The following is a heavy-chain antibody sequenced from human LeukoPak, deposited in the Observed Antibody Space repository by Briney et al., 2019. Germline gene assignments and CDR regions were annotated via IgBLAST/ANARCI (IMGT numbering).Heavy chain of an antibody. Sequence: GGSLRLSCAASAFTFSSYWMSWVRQAPGKGLEWVANIKQDGSEKYYVDSVKGRITISRDNAKNSLYLQMNSLRAEDTAVYYCARLSSGDSSSWYAFDIWGQGTMVTVSS. D-gene: IGHD6-13*01. CDR3: ARLSSGDSSSWYAFDI. CDR1: AFTFSSYW. CDR2: IKQDGSEK. J-gene: IGHJ3*02. V-gene: IGHV3-7*01.